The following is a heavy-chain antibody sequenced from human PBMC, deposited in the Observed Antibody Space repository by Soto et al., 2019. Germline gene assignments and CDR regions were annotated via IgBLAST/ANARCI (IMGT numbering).Heavy chain of an antibody. CDR2: IHAGNGDT. D-gene: IGHD3-10*01. V-gene: IGHV1-3*01. CDR1: GYTFSNYP. J-gene: IGHJ4*02. CDR3: ALAMLRGIIVLDY. Sequence: QGQLVQSGAEVKKPWASVKVSCKTSGYTFSNYPVHWVRQAPGQRLEWMGWIHAGNGDTQYSQKFQGGVTITRDTSASTAYMEVSSLRSEDTAVYYCALAMLRGIIVLDYWGQGNLVTVSS.